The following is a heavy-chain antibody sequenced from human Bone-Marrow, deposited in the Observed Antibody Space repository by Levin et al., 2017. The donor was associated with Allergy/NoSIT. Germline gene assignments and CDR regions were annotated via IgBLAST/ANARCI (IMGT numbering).Heavy chain of an antibody. Sequence: GESLKISCKASGYIFTSYDINWVRQATGQGLEWMGWMNPNSGKTGYAQKFQGRVTMARDSSIRTAYMELSSLRSDDTAVYYCARGRHITAPYHSFDPWGQGTLVSVSS. CDR3: ARGRHITAPYHSFDP. D-gene: IGHD6-6*01. CDR2: MNPNSGKT. CDR1: GYIFTSYD. V-gene: IGHV1-8*01. J-gene: IGHJ5*02.